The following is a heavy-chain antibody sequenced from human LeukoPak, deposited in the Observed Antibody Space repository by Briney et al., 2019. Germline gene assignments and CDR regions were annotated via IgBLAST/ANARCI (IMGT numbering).Heavy chain of an antibody. CDR1: GFTFSSYS. Sequence: PGGSLRLSCAASGFTFSSYSMNWVRQAPGKGLEWVSSISSSSSYIYYADSVKGRFTISRDNAKNSLYLRMNSLRAEDTAVYYCARIAAAGQYYWGQGTLVTVSS. D-gene: IGHD6-13*01. CDR2: ISSSSSYI. CDR3: ARIAAAGQYY. V-gene: IGHV3-21*01. J-gene: IGHJ4*02.